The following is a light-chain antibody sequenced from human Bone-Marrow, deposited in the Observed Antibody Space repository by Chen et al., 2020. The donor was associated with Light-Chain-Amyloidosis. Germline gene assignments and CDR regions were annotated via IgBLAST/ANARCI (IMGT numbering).Light chain of an antibody. CDR2: DDS. J-gene: IGLJ3*02. CDR3: QVWDRSSDRPV. V-gene: IGLV3-21*02. CDR1: NIGSTS. Sequence: SYVLTQPSSVSVAPGQTATTACGGHNIGSTSVHWYQQPPGQAPLLVVYDDSDRPSGIPGRLSGSNAGNTATLTISRVEAGDEADYYCQVWDRSSDRPVFGGGTKLTVL.